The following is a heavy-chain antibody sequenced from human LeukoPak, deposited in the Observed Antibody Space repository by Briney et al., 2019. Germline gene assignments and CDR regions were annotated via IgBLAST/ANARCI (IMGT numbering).Heavy chain of an antibody. Sequence: GGSLRLSCAASGFTLSSYWMSWVRQAPGKGLEWVANIKQDGSEKYYVDSVKGRFTISRDNAKNSLYLQMNSLRAEDTAVYYCARAGLRYFDWLLRTYYYYGVDVWGQGTTVTVSS. CDR1: GFTLSSYW. V-gene: IGHV3-7*01. CDR2: IKQDGSEK. D-gene: IGHD3-9*01. CDR3: ARAGLRYFDWLLRTYYYYGVDV. J-gene: IGHJ6*02.